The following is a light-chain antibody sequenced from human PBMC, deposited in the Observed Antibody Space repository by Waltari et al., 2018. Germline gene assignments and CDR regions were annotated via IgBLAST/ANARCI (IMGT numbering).Light chain of an antibody. CDR3: AAWDDSLSGPV. CDR1: SPNSGSNY. V-gene: IGLV1-47*01. Sequence: QSVLTQPPSASGTPGQRVTLSCSGSSPNSGSNYVSWYQQLPGPAPKLLIYRNNQRPSGFPDRFSGSKFGTSASLAISGLRSEDEADYYCAAWDDSLSGPVFGGGTKLTVL. J-gene: IGLJ2*01. CDR2: RNN.